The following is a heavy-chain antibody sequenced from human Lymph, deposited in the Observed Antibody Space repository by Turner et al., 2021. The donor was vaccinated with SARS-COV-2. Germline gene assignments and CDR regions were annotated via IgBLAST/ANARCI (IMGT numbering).Heavy chain of an antibody. V-gene: IGHV3-30*04. D-gene: IGHD1-26*01. CDR3: GRSYSGSYSAYFDY. Sequence: QVQLVESGGGVVQPGRSLRLSCAASGFTFSSHAMHWVRQAPGKGLEWVAVISYDGSNKYYTDSVKGRFTISRDNSKNTLYLQMHSLRAEDTAVFYCGRSYSGSYSAYFDYWGQGTLVTVSS. CDR1: GFTFSSHA. CDR2: ISYDGSNK. J-gene: IGHJ4*02.